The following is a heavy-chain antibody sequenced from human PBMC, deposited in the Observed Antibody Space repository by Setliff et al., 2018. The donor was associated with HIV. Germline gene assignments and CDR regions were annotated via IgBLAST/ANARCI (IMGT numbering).Heavy chain of an antibody. CDR3: AKDISGWFSRQGSDY. J-gene: IGHJ4*02. Sequence: PGGSLRLSCAASGFTFRDYGMNWVRQAPGKGLEWVAFIWYDASQTYYEASVKGRFTISRDNSKNTLYLQINSLRPEDTAVYFCAKDISGWFSRQGSDYWGQGTLVTVSS. CDR2: IWYDASQT. CDR1: GFTFRDYG. D-gene: IGHD6-13*01. V-gene: IGHV3-30*02.